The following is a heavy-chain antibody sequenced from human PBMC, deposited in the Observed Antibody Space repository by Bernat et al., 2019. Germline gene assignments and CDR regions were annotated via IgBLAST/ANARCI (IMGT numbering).Heavy chain of an antibody. CDR3: AREGYSGYGYYFDY. CDR2: IWYDGSNK. CDR1: GFTFSSYG. D-gene: IGHD5-12*01. V-gene: IGHV3-33*08. Sequence: VQLVESGGGLVQPGGSLRLSCAASGFTFSSYGMHWVRQAPGKGLEWVAVIWYDGSNKYYADSVKGRFTISRDNSKNTLYLQMNSLRAEDTAVYYCAREGYSGYGYYFDYWGQGTLVTVSS. J-gene: IGHJ4*02.